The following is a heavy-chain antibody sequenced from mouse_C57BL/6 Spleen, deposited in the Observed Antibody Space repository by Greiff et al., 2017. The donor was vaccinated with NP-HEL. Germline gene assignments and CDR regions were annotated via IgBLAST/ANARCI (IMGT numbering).Heavy chain of an antibody. Sequence: EVKLMESGGGLVKPGGSLKLSCAASGFTFSSYTMSWVRQTPEKRLEWVATISGGGGNTYYPDSVKGRFTISRDNAKNTLYLQMSSLRSEDTALYYCARGGNYVDWFAYWGQGTLVTVSA. V-gene: IGHV5-9*01. CDR1: GFTFSSYT. J-gene: IGHJ3*01. CDR3: ARGGNYVDWFAY. D-gene: IGHD2-1*01. CDR2: ISGGGGNT.